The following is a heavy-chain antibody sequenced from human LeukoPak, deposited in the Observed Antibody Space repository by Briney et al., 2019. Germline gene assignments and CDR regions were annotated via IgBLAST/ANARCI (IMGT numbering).Heavy chain of an antibody. CDR3: ATDLGDYGDYVRC. CDR2: IKNDGGTT. Sequence: PGGSLRLSCAASGFTFSNAWMSWVRQAPGKGLEWVGRIKNDGGTTDYAASVKGRFSISRDDSKNTLYLQMNSLEAEGTAVYYCATDLGDYGDYVRCWGQGALVTVSS. V-gene: IGHV3-15*01. D-gene: IGHD4-17*01. J-gene: IGHJ4*02. CDR1: GFTFSNAW.